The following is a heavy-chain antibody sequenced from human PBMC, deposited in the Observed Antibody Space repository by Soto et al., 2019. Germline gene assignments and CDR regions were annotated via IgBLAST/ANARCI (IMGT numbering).Heavy chain of an antibody. CDR2: IYPGDSDT. D-gene: IGHD2-2*01. CDR1: GCSFTSYW. Sequence: VESLKISWKGSGCSFTSYWIGWVRQMPGKGLEWMGIIYPGDSDTRYSPSFQGQVTISRDNSKNTLYLQMNSLRAEDTAVYYCAKCLEGIVVPAAMGYGMDVWGQGTTVTVSS. CDR3: AKCLEGIVVPAAMGYGMDV. V-gene: IGHV5-51*01. J-gene: IGHJ6*02.